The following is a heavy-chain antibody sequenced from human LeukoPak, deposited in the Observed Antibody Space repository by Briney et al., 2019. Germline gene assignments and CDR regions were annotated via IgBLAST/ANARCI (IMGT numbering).Heavy chain of an antibody. CDR1: GGSISSSN. D-gene: IGHD3-9*01. V-gene: IGHV3-30*18. Sequence: TLSLTCAVSGGSISSSNWWSWVRQAPGKGLEWVAAISYDGSNKYYADSVKGRFTISRDNSKNTLYLQMNSLRAEDTAVYYCAKGHYDILTGYYGYWGQGTLVTVSS. J-gene: IGHJ4*02. CDR3: AKGHYDILTGYYGY. CDR2: ISYDGSNK.